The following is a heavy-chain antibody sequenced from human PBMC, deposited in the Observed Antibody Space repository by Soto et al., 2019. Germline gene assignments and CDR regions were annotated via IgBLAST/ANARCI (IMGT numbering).Heavy chain of an antibody. CDR3: ARGDYYDTSGPFSDAFDI. CDR1: GFTLSRYW. Sequence: PGGSLRLSCAASGFTLSRYWMSWVRQAPGKGLEWVANIKPDGSEKWYVDSVKGRFTISRDNAKNSMYLQMNSLRVEDTAVYFCARGDYYDTSGPFSDAFDIWGQGTMVTVSS. V-gene: IGHV3-7*04. CDR2: IKPDGSEK. J-gene: IGHJ3*02. D-gene: IGHD3-22*01.